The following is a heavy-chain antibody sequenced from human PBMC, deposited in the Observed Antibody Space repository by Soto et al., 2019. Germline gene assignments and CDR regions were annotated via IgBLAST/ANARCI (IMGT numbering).Heavy chain of an antibody. Sequence: SETLSLTCTVSGGSMTSYYWSWIRQPPGKGLEWIGFIYYTGNTKYNPSLKSRVTISIDTSKSLFSLKLNSATAADTAVYYCARRIIALEIFDFWGPGTVVTVSS. CDR2: IYYTGNT. CDR1: GGSMTSYY. V-gene: IGHV4-59*08. CDR3: ARRIIALEIFDF. D-gene: IGHD3-10*01. J-gene: IGHJ4*02.